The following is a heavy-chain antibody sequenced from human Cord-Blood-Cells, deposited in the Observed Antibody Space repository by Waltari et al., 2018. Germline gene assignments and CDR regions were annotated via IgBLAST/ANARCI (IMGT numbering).Heavy chain of an antibody. Sequence: QVQLQESGPGLVKPSETLSLTCAVSGYSISSGYYWGWLRQPPGKGLEWIGSIYHSGSTYYNPSLKGRVTISVDTSKNQFSLKLSSVTAADTAVYYCARQVRYSGYDSYWYFDLWGRGTLVTVSS. CDR2: IYHSGST. CDR3: ARQVRYSGYDSYWYFDL. D-gene: IGHD5-12*01. J-gene: IGHJ2*01. CDR1: GYSISSGYY. V-gene: IGHV4-38-2*01.